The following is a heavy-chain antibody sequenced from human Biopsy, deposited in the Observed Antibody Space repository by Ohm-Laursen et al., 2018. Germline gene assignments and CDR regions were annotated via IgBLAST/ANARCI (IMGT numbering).Heavy chain of an antibody. Sequence: SQTLSLTCSVSGGSIGSGGYYWSWVRQYPGKGLEWIGYIHSSGSTFYKASLESRLTISVDTSKNQFSLKMTSVTAADTAVYYCARDVHYYDSNAWDYFDFWGQGTLVTVSA. CDR3: ARDVHYYDSNAWDYFDF. CDR1: GGSIGSGGYY. CDR2: IHSSGST. J-gene: IGHJ4*02. D-gene: IGHD3-22*01. V-gene: IGHV4-31*03.